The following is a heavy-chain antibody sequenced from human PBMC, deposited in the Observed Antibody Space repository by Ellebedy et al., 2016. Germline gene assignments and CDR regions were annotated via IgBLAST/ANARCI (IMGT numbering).Heavy chain of an antibody. J-gene: IGHJ4*02. D-gene: IGHD6-13*01. Sequence: GESLKISXAASGFTFSDYYMNWIRQAPGKGLEYVSAITDSGDSTFYADSVKGRFTISRDTSKNTLYLQMNSLRAEDTAVYYCARRMAAVGTPRYYFDYWGQGTLVTVSS. CDR1: GFTFSDYY. CDR2: ITDSGDST. CDR3: ARRMAAVGTPRYYFDY. V-gene: IGHV3-23*01.